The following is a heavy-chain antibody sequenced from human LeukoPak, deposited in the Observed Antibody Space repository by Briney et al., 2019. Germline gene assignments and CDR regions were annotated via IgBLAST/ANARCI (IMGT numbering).Heavy chain of an antibody. Sequence: ASVKVSCKASTYTFTRYGISWVRQAPGQGLEWMGWISGYNGNTNYAQKFLGRVTMTTDTSTSTAYMELRSLRSDDTAVYYCARDFKDFWSGYYTLGNWGQGTLVTVSS. CDR3: ARDFKDFWSGYYTLGN. V-gene: IGHV1-18*01. CDR1: TYTFTRYG. D-gene: IGHD3-3*01. CDR2: ISGYNGNT. J-gene: IGHJ4*02.